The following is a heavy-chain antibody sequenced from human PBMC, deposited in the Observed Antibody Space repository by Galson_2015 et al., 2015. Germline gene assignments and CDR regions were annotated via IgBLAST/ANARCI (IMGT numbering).Heavy chain of an antibody. J-gene: IGHJ3*02. CDR3: ARGEGSGWYAFDI. CDR1: GFTASSNY. Sequence: SLRLSCAASGFTASSNYMSWVRQAPGKGLEWVSSISSSSSYIYYADSVKGRFTISRDNAKNSLYLQMNSLRAEDTAVYYCARGEGSGWYAFDIWGQGTMVTVSS. V-gene: IGHV3-21*01. CDR2: ISSSSSYI. D-gene: IGHD6-19*01.